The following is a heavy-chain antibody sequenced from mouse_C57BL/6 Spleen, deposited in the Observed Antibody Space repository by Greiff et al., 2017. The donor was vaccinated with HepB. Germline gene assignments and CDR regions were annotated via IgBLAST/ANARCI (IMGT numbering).Heavy chain of an antibody. V-gene: IGHV5-9*01. CDR1: GFTFSSYT. CDR3: AAYYSNFYAMDY. Sequence: EVKLMESGGGLVKPGGSLKLSCAASGFTFSSYTMSWVRQTPEKRLEWVATISGGGGNTYYPDSVKGRFTISRDNAKNTLYLQMSSLRSEDTALYYCAAYYSNFYAMDYWGQGTSVTVSS. D-gene: IGHD2-5*01. J-gene: IGHJ4*01. CDR2: ISGGGGNT.